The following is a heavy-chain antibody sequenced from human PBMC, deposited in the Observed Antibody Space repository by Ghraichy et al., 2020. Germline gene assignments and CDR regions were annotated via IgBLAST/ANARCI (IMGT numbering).Heavy chain of an antibody. CDR2: IYYSGST. V-gene: IGHV4-59*01. CDR3: ARDAYSSSWYYYYGMDV. D-gene: IGHD6-13*01. J-gene: IGHJ6*02. CDR1: GGSISSYY. Sequence: SETLSLTCTVSGGSISSYYWSWIRQPPGKGLEWIGYIYYSGSTNYNPSLKSRVTISVDTSKNQFSLKLSSVTAADTAVYYCARDAYSSSWYYYYGMDVWGQGTTVTVYS.